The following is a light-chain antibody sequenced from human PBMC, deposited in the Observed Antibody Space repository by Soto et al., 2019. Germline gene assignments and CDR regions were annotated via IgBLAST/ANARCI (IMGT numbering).Light chain of an antibody. CDR2: DST. Sequence: VLTQSPATLSLSPGERATLSCRASQSIHTSLAWYQQKSGKPPRLVIYDSTLRANGVPDRFIGGGSGTDFTLTISRLEPEDFAVYYCQQYAGSPPWTFGQGTKVDIK. V-gene: IGKV3-20*01. J-gene: IGKJ1*01. CDR3: QQYAGSPPWT. CDR1: QSIHTS.